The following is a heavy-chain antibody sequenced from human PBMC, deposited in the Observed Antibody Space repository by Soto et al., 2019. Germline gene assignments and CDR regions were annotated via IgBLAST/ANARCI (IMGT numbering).Heavy chain of an antibody. J-gene: IGHJ4*02. CDR2: ISGSGGST. D-gene: IGHD5-18*01. Sequence: VQLLESGGGLVQPGGSLRLSCAASGFTFSSCVMSWVRQAPGKGLEWVSAISGSGGSTYYADSVKGRFTISRDNSKNTLYLQMNSLRAEDTAVYYCARTLYSYGTDYWGQGTLVTVSS. V-gene: IGHV3-23*01. CDR3: ARTLYSYGTDY. CDR1: GFTFSSCV.